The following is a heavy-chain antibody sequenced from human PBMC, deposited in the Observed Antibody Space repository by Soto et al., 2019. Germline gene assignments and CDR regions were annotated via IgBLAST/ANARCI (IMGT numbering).Heavy chain of an antibody. CDR1: DFTFSIYG. Sequence: ASVKVSCKAFDFTFSIYGISWVRQAPGQGLEWMGWISAYNGSTNYAQNFQGRVTMTTDTSMSSAYMELRSLRSDDTAVYYCARGGRQYDFWSGFYTPYYYYAMDVWGQGTTVTVSS. CDR3: ARGGRQYDFWSGFYTPYYYYAMDV. D-gene: IGHD3-3*01. CDR2: ISAYNGST. V-gene: IGHV1-18*01. J-gene: IGHJ6*02.